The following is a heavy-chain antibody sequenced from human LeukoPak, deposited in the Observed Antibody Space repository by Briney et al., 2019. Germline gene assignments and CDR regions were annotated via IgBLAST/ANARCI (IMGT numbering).Heavy chain of an antibody. D-gene: IGHD3-3*01. Sequence: PGGSLRLSCAASGFTFSSYWMQWVRQAPGKGLVRVSRINSDGSSTSYADSVKGRFTISRDNAKNTLYMQMNSLRAEDTAVYYCASLPVITIFGVVIDYWGQGTLVTVSS. CDR3: ASLPVITIFGVVIDY. V-gene: IGHV3-74*01. J-gene: IGHJ4*02. CDR2: INSDGSST. CDR1: GFTFSSYW.